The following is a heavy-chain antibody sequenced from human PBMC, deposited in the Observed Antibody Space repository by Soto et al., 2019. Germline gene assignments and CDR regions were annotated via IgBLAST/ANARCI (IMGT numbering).Heavy chain of an antibody. Sequence: QVQLVESGGGVVQPGRSLRLSCAASGFTFSSYAMHWVRQAPGKGLEWVAVISYDGSNKYYADSVKGRFTISRDNSKNTLYLQMNSLRAEDTAVYYCAREVRVGYCSGGSRYSDYYYYGMDVWGQGTTVTVSS. J-gene: IGHJ6*02. CDR2: ISYDGSNK. CDR1: GFTFSSYA. V-gene: IGHV3-30-3*01. D-gene: IGHD2-15*01. CDR3: AREVRVGYCSGGSRYSDYYYYGMDV.